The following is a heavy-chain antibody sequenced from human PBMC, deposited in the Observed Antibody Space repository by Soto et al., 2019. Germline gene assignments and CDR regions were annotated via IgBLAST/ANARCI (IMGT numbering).Heavy chain of an antibody. V-gene: IGHV3-21*01. CDR2: ISSSCSYI. D-gene: IGHD3-10*02. J-gene: IGHJ3*02. CDR3: ASVSLEECSRSFYRLFAVDI. Sequence: PGGSLRLSGAASGCTFSSYSMNWVRQAPGKVLEWVSSISSSCSYINYEDSVKGGFTISRENAKKSGYLQKNRLRAEETAVYECASVSLEECSRSFYRLFAVDIWAQGT. CDR1: GCTFSSYS.